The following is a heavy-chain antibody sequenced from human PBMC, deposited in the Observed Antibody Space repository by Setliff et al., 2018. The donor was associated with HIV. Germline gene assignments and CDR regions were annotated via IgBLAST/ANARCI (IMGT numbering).Heavy chain of an antibody. CDR3: ARGAPISPGAFDI. CDR1: GGSFSGYY. Sequence: PSETLSLTCAVYGGSFSGYYWSWIRQPPGKGLEWIGEINHSGSTNYNPSLKSRVTISVGTSKNQFSLKLSSVTAADTAVYYCARGAPISPGAFDIWGQGTMVT. CDR2: INHSGST. J-gene: IGHJ3*02. V-gene: IGHV4-34*01. D-gene: IGHD3-10*01.